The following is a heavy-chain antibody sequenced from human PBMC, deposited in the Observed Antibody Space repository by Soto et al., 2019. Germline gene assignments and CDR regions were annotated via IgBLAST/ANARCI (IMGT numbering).Heavy chain of an antibody. CDR2: IYYSGVT. CDR3: AREPSI. J-gene: IGHJ4*02. CDR1: GGSISSGGYF. Sequence: QVQLQESGPGLVKPSQTLSLTCTVSGGSISSGGYFWNWIRQHPGKGLEWIGHIYYSGVTYYNPSIKSRVTKSVDTSKKQFSLRLSSVTAADTAVYYWAREPSIWGQGTLVTVSS. V-gene: IGHV4-31*03.